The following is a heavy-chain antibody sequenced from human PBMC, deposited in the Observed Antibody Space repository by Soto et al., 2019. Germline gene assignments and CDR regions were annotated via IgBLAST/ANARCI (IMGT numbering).Heavy chain of an antibody. CDR2: ISSSAGTI. D-gene: IGHD2-15*01. CDR1: GLTFSDHY. CDR3: ARAPYFGAGNYYYSALDV. Sequence: QVQLVESGGGLVKPGGSLRLSCAASGLTFSDHYMTWIRQAPGKGLEWISYISSSAGTIYYADSVKGRFTISMDNSNNSLYLPITKLRAEDTAVYYCARAPYFGAGNYYYSALDVWGQGTTVTGSS. J-gene: IGHJ6*02. V-gene: IGHV3-11*01.